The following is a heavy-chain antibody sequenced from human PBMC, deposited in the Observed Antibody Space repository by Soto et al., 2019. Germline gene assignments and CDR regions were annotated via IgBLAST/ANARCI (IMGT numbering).Heavy chain of an antibody. D-gene: IGHD4-17*01. CDR2: IYHSGIT. V-gene: IGHV4-30-4*01. CDR1: GGSINSGGYF. CDR3: AREVGGAHIDY. Sequence: KTSETLSLTCSVSGGSINSGGYFWSWIRQHPGKGLECIGYIYHSGITYYNPSLKSRVTISVDTSKNQFSLKLSSVTAADTAVYYCAREVGGAHIDYWGQGTLVTVSS. J-gene: IGHJ4*02.